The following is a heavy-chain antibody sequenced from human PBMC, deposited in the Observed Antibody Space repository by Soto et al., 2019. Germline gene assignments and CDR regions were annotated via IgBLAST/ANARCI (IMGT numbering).Heavy chain of an antibody. CDR2: IKSKTDGGTT. J-gene: IGHJ4*02. D-gene: IGHD3-10*01. CDR1: GFTFSNAW. CDR3: TAIDYCSGSYYYFDY. Sequence: EVQLVESGGGLVKPGGSLRLSCAASGFTFSNAWMSWVRQAPGKGLEWVGRIKSKTDGGTTDYAAPVKGRFTISRDDSENTLYLQMNSLNTEDTAVYYCTAIDYCSGSYYYFDYCGQGTLVTVSS. V-gene: IGHV3-15*01.